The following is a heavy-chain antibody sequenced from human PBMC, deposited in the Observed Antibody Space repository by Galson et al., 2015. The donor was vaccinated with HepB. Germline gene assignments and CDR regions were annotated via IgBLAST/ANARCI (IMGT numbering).Heavy chain of an antibody. V-gene: IGHV3-33*08. CDR1: GFTFSSYG. J-gene: IGHJ2*01. D-gene: IGHD4-17*01. CDR3: ARDRVLRSLGYWYFDL. CDR2: IWYDGSNK. Sequence: SLRLSCAASGFTFSSYGMHWVRQAPGKGLEWVAVIWYDGSNKYYADSVKGRFTISRDNFKKMAYLQMNSLRAEDTAVYYCARDRVLRSLGYWYFDLWGRGTLVTVSS.